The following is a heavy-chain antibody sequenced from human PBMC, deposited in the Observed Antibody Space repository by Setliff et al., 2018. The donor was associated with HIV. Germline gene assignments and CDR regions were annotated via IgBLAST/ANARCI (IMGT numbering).Heavy chain of an antibody. CDR3: ARTSNYCSSTSCLEDYYYYYMDV. V-gene: IGHV1-69*10. Sequence: ASVKVSCKASGGTFSNYAISWVRQAPGQGLEWMGIIPIVDIAKYAQKFQDRVTITADKSTSTAYMELSSLRSEDTAVYYCARTSNYCSSTSCLEDYYYYYMDVWGKGTTVTVSS. CDR1: GGTFSNYA. J-gene: IGHJ6*03. CDR2: IIPIVDIA. D-gene: IGHD2-2*01.